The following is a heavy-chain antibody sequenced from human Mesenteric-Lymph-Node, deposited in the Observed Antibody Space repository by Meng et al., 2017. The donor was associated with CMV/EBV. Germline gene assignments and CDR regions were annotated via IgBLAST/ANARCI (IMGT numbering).Heavy chain of an antibody. D-gene: IGHD1-26*01. CDR2: INHSGST. J-gene: IGHJ4*02. V-gene: IGHV4-34*01. Sequence: SETLSLTCTVSGGSISSYYWSWIRQPPGKGLEWIGEINHSGSTNYNPSLKSRVTISVDTSKNQFSLKLSSVTAADTAVYYCARGWVVGAIPYFDYWGQGTLVTVSS. CDR1: GGSISSYY. CDR3: ARGWVVGAIPYFDY.